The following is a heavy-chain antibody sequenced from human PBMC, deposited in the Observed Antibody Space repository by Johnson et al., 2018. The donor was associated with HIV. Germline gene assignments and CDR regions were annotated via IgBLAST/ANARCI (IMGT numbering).Heavy chain of an antibody. J-gene: IGHJ3*02. V-gene: IGHV3-20*04. CDR1: GFTFDDYG. CDR3: VRGRVVDLRGGAFDI. Sequence: VQLVESGGGVVRPGGSLRLSCAASGFTFDDYGMSWVRQAPGKGLEWVSGINWNGGSTGYADSVKGRFTISRDNSKNTLYLQMNSLRAEDTALYYCVRGRVVDLRGGAFDIWGQGTMVTVSS. D-gene: IGHD3-22*01. CDR2: INWNGGST.